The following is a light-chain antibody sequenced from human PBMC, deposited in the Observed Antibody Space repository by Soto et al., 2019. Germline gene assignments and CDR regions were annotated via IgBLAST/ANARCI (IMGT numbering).Light chain of an antibody. CDR1: SSHIGSAY. J-gene: IGLJ2*01. Sequence: QSVLTQPPSASGTPGQTVTISCSGSSSHIGSAYIYWYQYLPGTAPELLIYRNNQRPSGVPDRFSASKSGTSASLAISGLRSEDEADYYCAAWDDNLVVFGGGTKLTVL. CDR2: RNN. CDR3: AAWDDNLVV. V-gene: IGLV1-47*01.